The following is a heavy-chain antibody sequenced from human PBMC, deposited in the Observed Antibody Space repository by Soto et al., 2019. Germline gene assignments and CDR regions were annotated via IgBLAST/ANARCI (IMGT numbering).Heavy chain of an antibody. Sequence: SETLSLTCTVSGGSISSYYWSWIRQPPGKGLEWIGYIYYSGSTNYNPSLKSRVTISVDTSKNQFSLKLSSVTAADTAVYYCARDGGVIGYYYGMDVWGQGTTVTVYS. CDR1: GGSISSYY. V-gene: IGHV4-59*01. D-gene: IGHD3-3*01. J-gene: IGHJ6*02. CDR3: ARDGGVIGYYYGMDV. CDR2: IYYSGST.